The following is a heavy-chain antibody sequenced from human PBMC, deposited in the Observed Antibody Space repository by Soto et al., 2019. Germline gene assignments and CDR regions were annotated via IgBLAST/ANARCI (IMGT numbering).Heavy chain of an antibody. CDR2: INPSGGST. CDR1: GYTFTSYY. J-gene: IGHJ6*02. V-gene: IGHV1-46*01. Sequence: SVKVSCKASGYTFTSYYMHWVRQAPGQGLEWMGIINPSGGSTSYAQKFQGRVTMTRDTSTSTVYMELSSLRSEDTAVYYCARARIAAAGSYYYYGMDVWGQGTTVTVS. CDR3: ARARIAAAGSYYYYGMDV. D-gene: IGHD6-13*01.